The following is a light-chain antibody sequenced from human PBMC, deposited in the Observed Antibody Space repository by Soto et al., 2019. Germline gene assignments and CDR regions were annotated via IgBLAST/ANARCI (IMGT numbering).Light chain of an antibody. J-gene: IGLJ1*01. CDR3: SSYTGSSTSNYV. V-gene: IGLV2-14*01. CDR1: SSDVGGYNY. CDR2: EVS. Sequence: QSALTQPASVSGSPGQSITISCTGTSSDVGGYNYVSWYQKHPGKAPKLMIYEVSNRPSGVSNRFSGSKSGNTASLTISGLQAEDEADYYCSSYTGSSTSNYVFETGTKVTVL.